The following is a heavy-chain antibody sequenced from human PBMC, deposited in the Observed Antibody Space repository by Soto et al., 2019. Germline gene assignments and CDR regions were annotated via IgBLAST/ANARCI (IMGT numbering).Heavy chain of an antibody. CDR2: IIPIFGTA. Sequence: ASVKVSCKASGVTFSSYAISWVRQPPGQGLEWMGGIIPIFGTANYAQKFQGRVTITADESTSTAYMELSSLRSEDTAVYYCSRAEWYSSSSGVGYYGMDVWGQGTTVTVS. J-gene: IGHJ6*01. CDR3: SRAEWYSSSSGVGYYGMDV. D-gene: IGHD6-6*01. V-gene: IGHV1-69*13. CDR1: GVTFSSYA.